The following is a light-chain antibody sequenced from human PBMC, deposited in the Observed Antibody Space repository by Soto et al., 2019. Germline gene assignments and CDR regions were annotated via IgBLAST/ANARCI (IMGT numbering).Light chain of an antibody. CDR2: GAA. CDR3: QQYGSSGT. V-gene: IGKV3-20*01. CDR1: QSVGSD. J-gene: IGKJ1*01. Sequence: IVMTQSPATLSLSPGERATLSCRASQSVGSDLAWYQQKPGQAPRLLIYGAANRATGIPDRFSCSGSGTDFTLTISRLEPEDFAVYYCQQYGSSGTFGQG.